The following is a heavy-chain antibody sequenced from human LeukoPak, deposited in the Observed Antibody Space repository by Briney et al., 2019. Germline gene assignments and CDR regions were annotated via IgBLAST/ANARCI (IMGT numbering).Heavy chain of an antibody. CDR3: AAGGRSGY. J-gene: IGHJ4*02. Sequence: GGSLRLSCAASGFTFSSYAMFWVRQVPGRGLVSVSRISNDGKTTLYADSVKGRFTISRDNAKNTVYLQMSSLRAEDTAVYFCAAGGRSGYWGQGTLVTVSS. V-gene: IGHV3-74*01. CDR2: ISNDGKTT. CDR1: GFTFSSYA. D-gene: IGHD2-15*01.